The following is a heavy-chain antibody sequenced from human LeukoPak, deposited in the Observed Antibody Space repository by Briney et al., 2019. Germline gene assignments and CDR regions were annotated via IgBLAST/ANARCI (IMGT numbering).Heavy chain of an antibody. D-gene: IGHD2-2*01. V-gene: IGHV1-8*01. CDR2: MNPNSGDT. CDR3: ARPHCSSTDCHPPEWFDP. J-gene: IGHJ5*02. CDR1: GYTFTNYD. Sequence: ASVRVSCKTSGYTFTNYDINWVRQATGKGLDWMGWMNPNSGDTGYAQKFQGRVTMTRNTSISTAYMELSSLRSEDTAVYYCARPHCSSTDCHPPEWFDPWGQGTLVTVSS.